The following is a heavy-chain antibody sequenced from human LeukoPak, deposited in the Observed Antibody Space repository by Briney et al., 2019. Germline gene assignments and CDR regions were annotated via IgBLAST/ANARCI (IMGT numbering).Heavy chain of an antibody. CDR2: IYWDDDK. CDR1: GFSLSTSGVG. CDR3: AHSTYGSGITNSDFDY. V-gene: IGHV2-5*02. D-gene: IGHD3-10*01. J-gene: IGHJ4*02. Sequence: GPTLVKPTQTLTLTCTFSGFSLSTSGVGAGGIRHPPGKALEWLALIYWDDDKHYSPSLKRKLTITKDTSNNQVGLTMTNMDPVDTATYYCAHSTYGSGITNSDFDYWGQGTPVTVFS.